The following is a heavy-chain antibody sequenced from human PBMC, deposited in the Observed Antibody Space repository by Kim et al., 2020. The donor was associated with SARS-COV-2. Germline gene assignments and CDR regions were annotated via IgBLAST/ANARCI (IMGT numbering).Heavy chain of an antibody. D-gene: IGHD3-3*01. CDR3: ARSITIFGVAITFDY. Sequence: PSLSNRITISVDRSKNHFSLKLSSVTAADTAVYYCARSITIFGVAITFDYWGQGTLVTVSP. J-gene: IGHJ4*02. V-gene: IGHV4-30-2*01.